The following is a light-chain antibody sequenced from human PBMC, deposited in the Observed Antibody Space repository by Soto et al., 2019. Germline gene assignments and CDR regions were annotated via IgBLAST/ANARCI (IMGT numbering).Light chain of an antibody. CDR1: QSVLYSSNNKNY. CDR3: QQYYISPYT. CDR2: WAS. Sequence: DIVMTQSPDSLAVYLGERATINCKSSQSVLYSSNNKNYLAWYQQKPGQPPKLLILWASTRESGVPDRFSGSGSGTDFTLTISSLQAEDVTVYYCQQYYISPYTFGQGTKLEIK. V-gene: IGKV4-1*01. J-gene: IGKJ2*01.